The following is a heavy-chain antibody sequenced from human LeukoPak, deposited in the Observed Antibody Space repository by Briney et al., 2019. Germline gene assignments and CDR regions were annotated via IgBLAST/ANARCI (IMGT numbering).Heavy chain of an antibody. CDR1: GYTFTSYD. CDR2: VNPNSGHT. D-gene: IGHD2-15*01. Sequence: ASVKVSCKASGYTFTSYDVNWVRQATGQGLEWMGWVNPNSGHTGYAQKFQGRVTMTTNTSISTAYMVLSSLRSEDTAVYYCARGAPGSYCSGGSCPYFDYWGQGTLVSVSS. J-gene: IGHJ4*02. CDR3: ARGAPGSYCSGGSCPYFDY. V-gene: IGHV1-8*01.